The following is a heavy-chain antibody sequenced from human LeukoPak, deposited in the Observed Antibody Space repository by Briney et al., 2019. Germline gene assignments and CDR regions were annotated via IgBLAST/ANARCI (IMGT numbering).Heavy chain of an antibody. Sequence: SETLSLTCTVSGGSISSYYWSWIRQPPGKGLEWIGYIYYSGSTNYNPSLKSRVTISVDTSKSQFSLKLSSVTAADTAVYYCARPAASGGWTDAFDIWGQGTMVTVSS. V-gene: IGHV4-59*12. D-gene: IGHD6-19*01. CDR2: IYYSGST. CDR1: GGSISSYY. J-gene: IGHJ3*02. CDR3: ARPAASGGWTDAFDI.